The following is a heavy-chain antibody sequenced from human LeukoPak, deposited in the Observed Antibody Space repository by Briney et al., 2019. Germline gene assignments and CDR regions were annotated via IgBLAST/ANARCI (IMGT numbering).Heavy chain of an antibody. CDR3: TTAPGYGAGSYYRSYYGMDV. Sequence: PGGSLRLSCAASGFTFSNAWMSWVRQAPGKGLEWVGRIKSKTDGGTTDYAAPVKGRFTISRDDSKNTLYLQMNSLKTEDTAVYYCTTAPGYGAGSYYRSYYGMDVWGQGTTVTVSS. J-gene: IGHJ6*02. V-gene: IGHV3-15*01. D-gene: IGHD3-10*01. CDR1: GFTFSNAW. CDR2: IKSKTDGGTT.